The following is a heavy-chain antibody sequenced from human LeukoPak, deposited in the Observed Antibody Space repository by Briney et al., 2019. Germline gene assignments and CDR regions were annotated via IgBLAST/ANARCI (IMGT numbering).Heavy chain of an antibody. CDR1: GFTFSGFA. CDR3: AKMKGHPLPKYYMDV. D-gene: IGHD1-26*01. CDR2: ISGSGDNT. Sequence: PGGSLRLSCAASGFTFSGFAMSGVRRTPGKGLEWVSGISGSGDNTLYADSVKGRFTISRDNSKNTLYLEMNSLRAEDTAIYYCAKMKGHPLPKYYMDVWGQGTTVTVSS. J-gene: IGHJ6*01. V-gene: IGHV3-23*01.